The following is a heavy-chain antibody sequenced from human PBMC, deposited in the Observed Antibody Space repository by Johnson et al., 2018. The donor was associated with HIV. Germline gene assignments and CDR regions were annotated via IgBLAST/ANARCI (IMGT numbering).Heavy chain of an antibody. J-gene: IGHJ3*02. V-gene: IGHV3-7*01. Sequence: VHLVESGGGMVQPGGSLRLSCAASGFTFSVYYMSWIRQAPGKGLECVANIKQDGSAKYYVDSVKGRFTISRDNSKNTLYLQMNSLRAEDTAVYYCARGIAVSNWVDIWGQGTMVTVSS. CDR1: GFTFSVYY. CDR3: ARGIAVSNWVDI. D-gene: IGHD6-19*01. CDR2: IKQDGSAK.